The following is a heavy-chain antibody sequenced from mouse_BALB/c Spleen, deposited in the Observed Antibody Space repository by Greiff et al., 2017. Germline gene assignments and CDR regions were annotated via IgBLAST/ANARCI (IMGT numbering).Heavy chain of an antibody. V-gene: IGHV3-2*02. CDR3: ARLYYYGSSDYAMDY. Sequence: EVKLMESGPGLVKPSQSLSLTCTVTGYSITSDYAWNWIRQFPGNKLEWMGYISYSGSTSYNPSLKSRISITRDTSKNQFFLQLNSVTTEDTATYYCARLYYYGSSDYAMDYWGQGTSVTVSS. CDR2: ISYSGST. J-gene: IGHJ4*01. CDR1: GYSITSDYA. D-gene: IGHD1-1*01.